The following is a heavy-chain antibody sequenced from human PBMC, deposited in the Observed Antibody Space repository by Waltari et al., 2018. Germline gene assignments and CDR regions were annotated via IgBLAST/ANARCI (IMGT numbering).Heavy chain of an antibody. V-gene: IGHV1-2*02. Sequence: QVQLVLSGAEVKKPGASVKVSCKASGYTFTGYYMHWVRQAPGPGLEWMGWINPNSGGTNYAQKFQGRVTMTRDTSISTAYMELSRLRSDDTAVYYCARDAGRYIWGSYRPAGAFDIWGQGTMVTVSS. CDR1: GYTFTGYY. CDR2: INPNSGGT. CDR3: ARDAGRYIWGSYRPAGAFDI. J-gene: IGHJ3*02. D-gene: IGHD3-16*02.